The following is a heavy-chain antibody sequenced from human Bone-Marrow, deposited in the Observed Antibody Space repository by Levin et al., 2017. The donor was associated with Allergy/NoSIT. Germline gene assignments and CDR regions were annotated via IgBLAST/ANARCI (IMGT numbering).Heavy chain of an antibody. Sequence: GGSLRLSCAVSGFTVGNNYMNWVRQAPGKGLEWVSVIYSRGSTDYAESVKGRFTISRDSSKNTLYLQMNILRVEDTAVYYCARKTDTAMITGDFWGQGTLVRVSS. CDR2: IYSRGST. J-gene: IGHJ4*02. CDR1: GFTVGNNY. D-gene: IGHD5-18*01. V-gene: IGHV3-66*01. CDR3: ARKTDTAMITGDF.